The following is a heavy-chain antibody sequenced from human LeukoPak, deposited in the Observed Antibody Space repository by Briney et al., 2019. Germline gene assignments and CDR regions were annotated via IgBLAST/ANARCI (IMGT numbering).Heavy chain of an antibody. CDR2: IHTSGST. J-gene: IGHJ4*02. CDR3: ARHDYSNYPVINY. D-gene: IGHD4-11*01. V-gene: IGHV4-4*07. Sequence: PSETLSLTCTVSGGSISSYYWSWLRQPAGKGLEWIGRIHTSGSTNYNPSLKSRVTMSVDTSKNQFSLKLSSVTAADTAVYYCARHDYSNYPVINYWGQGTLVTVSS. CDR1: GGSISSYY.